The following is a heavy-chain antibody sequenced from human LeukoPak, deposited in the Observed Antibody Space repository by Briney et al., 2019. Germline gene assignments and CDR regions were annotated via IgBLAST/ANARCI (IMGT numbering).Heavy chain of an antibody. Sequence: GGSLRLSCAASGFTFSSYAMSWVRQAPGKGLEWVSAISGSGGSTYYADSVKGRFTISRDNSKNTLYLQMNSLRAEDTAVYYCADQQSSSWHPFYYWGQGTLVTVSS. CDR2: ISGSGGST. J-gene: IGHJ4*02. CDR3: ADQQSSSWHPFYY. CDR1: GFTFSSYA. D-gene: IGHD6-13*01. V-gene: IGHV3-23*01.